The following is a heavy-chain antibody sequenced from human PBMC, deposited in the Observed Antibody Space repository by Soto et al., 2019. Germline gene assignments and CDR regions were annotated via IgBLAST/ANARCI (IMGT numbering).Heavy chain of an antibody. V-gene: IGHV2-5*02. Sequence: QITLKESGPTLVKPTQTLTLTCTFSGFSFNTTGVGVGWIRQPPGKALEWLAIIYWDDDKRYSPSLKSRLTITKDTDKNQVVLTVTNMDPVDTATYFCAHRAVLCSGGTCYSHPFDSWGQGTLVTVSS. CDR3: AHRAVLCSGGTCYSHPFDS. J-gene: IGHJ4*02. D-gene: IGHD2-15*01. CDR2: IYWDDDK. CDR1: GFSFNTTGVG.